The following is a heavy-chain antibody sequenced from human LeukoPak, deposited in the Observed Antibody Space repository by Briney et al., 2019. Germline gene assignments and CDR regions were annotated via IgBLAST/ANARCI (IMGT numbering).Heavy chain of an antibody. D-gene: IGHD3-16*01. CDR3: AREHYDYVWGSYRNDAFDI. V-gene: IGHV3-7*01. Sequence: GGSLRLSCAASGFTFSSYWMSWVRQAPGKGLERVADIKQDGSEKYYVDSVKGRFTISRDNAKNSLYLQMNSLRAEDTAVYYCAREHYDYVWGSYRNDAFDIWGQGTMVTVSS. CDR1: GFTFSSYW. CDR2: IKQDGSEK. J-gene: IGHJ3*02.